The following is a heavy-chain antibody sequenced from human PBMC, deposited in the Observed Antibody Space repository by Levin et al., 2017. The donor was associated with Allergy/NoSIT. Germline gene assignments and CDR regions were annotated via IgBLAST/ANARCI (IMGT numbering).Heavy chain of an antibody. CDR1: GFTFSNYA. V-gene: IGHV3-23*01. Sequence: GGSLRLSCAASGFTFSNYALSWVRQAPGQGLEGVSAISCGGGSTYYADSVKGRFTISGDISKNPLYLHMIGMRAEDTAVYYCTTYDSSTYYYSACDYWGQGTLVTVSS. CDR2: ISCGGGST. J-gene: IGHJ4*02. D-gene: IGHD3-22*01. CDR3: TTYDSSTYYYSACDY.